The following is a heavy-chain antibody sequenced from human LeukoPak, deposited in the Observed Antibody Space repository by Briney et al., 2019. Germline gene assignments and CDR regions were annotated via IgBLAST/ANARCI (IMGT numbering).Heavy chain of an antibody. J-gene: IGHJ6*02. V-gene: IGHV4-59*01. Sequence: SETLSLTCTVSGGSMSGFFWTWIRQPPGRALEWIGSIYYSGSSTKYNPSLKSRVTISVDTSKSQFSLILNSATAADTAVYYCARTSRHFYGSGTNLTPWPAGMDVWGQGTTVTVSS. CDR2: IYYSGSST. CDR3: ARTSRHFYGSGTNLTPWPAGMDV. CDR1: GGSMSGFF. D-gene: IGHD3-10*01.